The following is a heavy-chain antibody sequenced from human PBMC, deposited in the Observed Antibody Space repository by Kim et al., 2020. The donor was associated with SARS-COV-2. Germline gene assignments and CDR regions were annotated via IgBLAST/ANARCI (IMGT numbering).Heavy chain of an antibody. CDR1: GFTFSDHA. CDR3: GRGRICSGGICYRTIDY. J-gene: IGHJ4*02. CDR2: LWYDGSNE. D-gene: IGHD2-15*01. Sequence: GGSLRLSCAASGFTFSDHAMHWVRQAPGTGLEWVADLWYDGSNEYYLDSVKGRFTISRDNSKNTLYLQMNNLRAEDTAVYYCGRGRICSGGICYRTIDYWGQGTLVTVSS. V-gene: IGHV3-33*01.